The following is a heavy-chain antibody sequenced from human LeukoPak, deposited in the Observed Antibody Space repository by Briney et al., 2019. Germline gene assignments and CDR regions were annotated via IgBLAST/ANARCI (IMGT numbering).Heavy chain of an antibody. Sequence: GASGKLSCNASGYTLTSYYMHWGRKAPGQGLEWMRIINPNGGSTSYAQKFQGRVTMTRDTSTSTVYMELRSLRSDDTAVYYCARGGIVGATTLEYWGQGALVTVSS. D-gene: IGHD1-26*01. CDR2: INPNGGST. CDR3: ARGGIVGATTLEY. V-gene: IGHV1-46*01. CDR1: GYTLTSYY. J-gene: IGHJ4*02.